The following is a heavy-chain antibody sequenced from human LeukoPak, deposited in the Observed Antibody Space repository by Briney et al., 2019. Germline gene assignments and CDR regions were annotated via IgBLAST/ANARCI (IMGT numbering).Heavy chain of an antibody. Sequence: GGSLRLSCAASGFTFSSYWMSWVRQAPGKGLEWVANMKQDGSEKYYVDSVKGRFTISRDNAKNSLYLQMNSLRAEDTAVYYCARGPRAATPPDAFDIWGQGTMVTVSS. CDR1: GFTFSSYW. V-gene: IGHV3-7*01. CDR2: MKQDGSEK. D-gene: IGHD2-15*01. J-gene: IGHJ3*02. CDR3: ARGPRAATPPDAFDI.